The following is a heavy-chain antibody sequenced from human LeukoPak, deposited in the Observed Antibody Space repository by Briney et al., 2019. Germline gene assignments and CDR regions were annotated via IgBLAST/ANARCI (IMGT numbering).Heavy chain of an antibody. J-gene: IGHJ4*02. Sequence: SETLSLTCTVSGASINSYYWSWIRQPPGKGLEWIGYMYYNGNANYNPSLKSRATISLDTSENQFSLKLTSMNAADTAVYYCAGNSYINYIDYWGQGTLVTVSS. CDR2: MYYNGNA. D-gene: IGHD1-1*01. V-gene: IGHV4-59*01. CDR1: GASINSYY. CDR3: AGNSYINYIDY.